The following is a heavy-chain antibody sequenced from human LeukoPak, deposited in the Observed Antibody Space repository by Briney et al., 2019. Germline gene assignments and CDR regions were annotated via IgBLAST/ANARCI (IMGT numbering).Heavy chain of an antibody. V-gene: IGHV3-7*01. CDR3: ARIGYSSSCTDY. CDR2: IKQDGSQK. J-gene: IGHJ4*02. Sequence: GGSLRLSCAASGFTFNNYWMTWVRQAPGKGLEWVANIKQDGSQKYYVDSVKGRFTISRDNAKNSVYLQMNSLRAGDTGLYYCARIGYSSSCTDYWGQGTLVTVSS. D-gene: IGHD2-2*01. CDR1: GFTFNNYW.